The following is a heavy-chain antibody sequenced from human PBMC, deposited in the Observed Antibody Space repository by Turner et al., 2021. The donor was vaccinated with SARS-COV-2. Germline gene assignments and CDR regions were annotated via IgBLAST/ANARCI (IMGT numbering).Heavy chain of an antibody. D-gene: IGHD3-16*01. CDR2: MNGSGERT. CDR3: STSGGARNFYWYFDI. Sequence: EVQLLESGGGLVQPGVSLRLYCAASGITSIAYGFHWVRQSPRQGLEGVSTMNGSGERTYFSDSVTSRFSISRDNSNNTVYLQMNSLRAENTAVYYCSTSGGARNFYWYFDIWGRGTLVTVSS. CDR1: GITSIAYG. J-gene: IGHJ2*01. V-gene: IGHV3-23*01.